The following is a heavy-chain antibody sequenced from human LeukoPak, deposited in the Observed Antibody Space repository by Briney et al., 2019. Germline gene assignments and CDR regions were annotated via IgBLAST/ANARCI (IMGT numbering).Heavy chain of an antibody. Sequence: GGSLRLSCAASGFTFSSYSMNWVRQAPGKGLEWVSSISSSSSYIYYADSEKGRFTISRDNAKNSLYLQMNSLRAEDTAVYYCARDYDSSGLDAFDIWGQGTMVTVSS. J-gene: IGHJ3*02. CDR2: ISSSSSYI. CDR3: ARDYDSSGLDAFDI. D-gene: IGHD3-22*01. CDR1: GFTFSSYS. V-gene: IGHV3-21*01.